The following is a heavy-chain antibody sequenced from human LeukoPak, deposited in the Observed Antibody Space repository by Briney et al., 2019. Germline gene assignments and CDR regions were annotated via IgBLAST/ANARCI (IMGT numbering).Heavy chain of an antibody. CDR2: ISGSGDST. V-gene: IGHV3-23*01. CDR1: GFTFSSYA. CDR3: AKIPGDYSSSGRSGY. D-gene: IGHD4-17*01. J-gene: IGHJ4*02. Sequence: GGSLRLSCEASGFTFSSYAMSWVRQAPGKGLEWVSTISGSGDSTYYADSVKGRFTIFRDNFRDTLYLQMNSLRAEDTAVYYCAKIPGDYSSSGRSGYWGQGTLVTVSS.